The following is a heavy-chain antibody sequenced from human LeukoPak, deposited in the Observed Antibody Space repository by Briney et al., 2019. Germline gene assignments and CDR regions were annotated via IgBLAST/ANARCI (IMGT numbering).Heavy chain of an antibody. CDR2: ISRTDNTI. CDR1: GFTFSDYS. J-gene: IGHJ4*02. CDR3: AKGGARLHSYYFDY. Sequence: PGGSLRLSCAASGFTFSDYSMSWIRQAPGEGLEWVSYISRTDNTIYYADSLKGRFTLSRDNSKNTLYLQMNSLRAEDTAVFYCAKGGARLHSYYFDYWGQGTLVTVSS. V-gene: IGHV3-11*04. D-gene: IGHD1-26*01.